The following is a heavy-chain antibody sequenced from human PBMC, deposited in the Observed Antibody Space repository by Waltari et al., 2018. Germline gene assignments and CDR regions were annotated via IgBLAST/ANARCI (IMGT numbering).Heavy chain of an antibody. CDR1: GYTLTELS. Sequence: QVQLVQSGAEVKKPGASVKVSCKVSGYTLTELSMHWVRQGPGKGLGWMGGFDPDDGETIYAQKFRGRVTMTEDTPTDTAYMGLSSLRSEGTAVYYCASPGITMRYWGQGTLVTVSS. V-gene: IGHV1-24*01. CDR3: ASPGITMRY. D-gene: IGHD3-10*01. J-gene: IGHJ4*02. CDR2: FDPDDGET.